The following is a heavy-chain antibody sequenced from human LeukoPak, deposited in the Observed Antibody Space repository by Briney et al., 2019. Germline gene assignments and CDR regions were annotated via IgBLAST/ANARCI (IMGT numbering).Heavy chain of an antibody. Sequence: SETLSLTCAVYGGSFSGYYWSWIRQPPGKGLEWIGSIYYSGSTYYNPSLKSRVTISVDTSKNQFSLKLSSVTAADTAVYYCARTTQNVLLWFGELSRWGQGTLVTVSS. V-gene: IGHV4-34*01. D-gene: IGHD3-10*01. J-gene: IGHJ4*02. CDR3: ARTTQNVLLWFGELSR. CDR2: IYYSGST. CDR1: GGSFSGYY.